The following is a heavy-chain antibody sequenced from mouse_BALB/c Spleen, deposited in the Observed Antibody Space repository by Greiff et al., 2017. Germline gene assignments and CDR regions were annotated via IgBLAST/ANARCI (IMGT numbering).Heavy chain of an antibody. V-gene: IGHV1-37*01. J-gene: IGHJ2*01. CDR3: GKGPYYYGSSYYFDY. D-gene: IGHD1-1*01. CDR2: INPYNGDT. CDR1: GYSFTGYF. Sequence: EVQLQQSGPELVKPGASVKISCKASGYSFTGYFMNWVKQSHGKSLEWIGRINPYNGDTFYNQKFKGKATLTVDKSSSTAHMELLSLTSEDSAVYYCGKGPYYYGSSYYFDYWGQGTTLTVSS.